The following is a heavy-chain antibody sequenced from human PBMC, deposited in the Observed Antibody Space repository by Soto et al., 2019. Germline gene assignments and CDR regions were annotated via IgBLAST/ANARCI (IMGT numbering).Heavy chain of an antibody. Sequence: SETLSLTCTVSGGSVSSGSYYWSWIRQPPGKGLEWIGYIYYSGSTNYNPSLKSRVTISVDTSKNQFSLKLSSVTAADTAVYYGARDSYGYYYGMDVWGQGTKVTVSS. D-gene: IGHD3-10*01. V-gene: IGHV4-61*01. CDR3: ARDSYGYYYGMDV. CDR1: GGSVSSGSYY. CDR2: IYYSGST. J-gene: IGHJ6*02.